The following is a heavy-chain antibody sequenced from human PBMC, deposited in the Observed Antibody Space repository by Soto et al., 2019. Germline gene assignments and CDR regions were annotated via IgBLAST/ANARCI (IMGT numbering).Heavy chain of an antibody. CDR2: IYWDDVK. CDR3: AHSRTYYDILTGYSTLFDY. CDR1: GFSLSTSGVG. V-gene: IGHV2-5*02. D-gene: IGHD3-9*01. J-gene: IGHJ4*02. Sequence: SGPTLVNPTQTLTLTCTFSGFSLSTSGVGVGWIRQPPGKALEWLALIYWDDVKRYSPSLKSRLTITKDTSKNQVVLTMTNMDPVDTATYYCAHSRTYYDILTGYSTLFDYWGQGTLVTVSS.